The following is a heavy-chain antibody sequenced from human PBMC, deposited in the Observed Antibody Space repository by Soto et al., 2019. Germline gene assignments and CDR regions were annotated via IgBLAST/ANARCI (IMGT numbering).Heavy chain of an antibody. CDR1: GFIFSSYW. J-gene: IGHJ4*02. CDR2: IKEDGNEK. V-gene: IGHV3-7*01. D-gene: IGHD4-17*01. Sequence: EVQLVESGGGLVQPGGSLRLSCAASGFIFSSYWMTWVRQAPGKGLEWVANIKEDGNEKYSVDSVKGRFTISRDHTKNSLYLQMNSLKAEDTAVYYCARGLDYGASFDYWGQGTLVTVSS. CDR3: ARGLDYGASFDY.